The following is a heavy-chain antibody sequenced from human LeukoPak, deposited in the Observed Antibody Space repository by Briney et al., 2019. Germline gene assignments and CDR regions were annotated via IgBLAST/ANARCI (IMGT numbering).Heavy chain of an antibody. CDR1: GFTFSSYG. J-gene: IGHJ4*02. D-gene: IGHD3-10*01. V-gene: IGHV3-33*06. CDR2: IWYDGSNK. Sequence: GGSLRLSCAASGFTFSSYGMHWVRQAPGKGLEWVAVIWYDGSNKYYADSVKGLFTISRYNSKNTLYLQMNSLRAEDTAVYYCAKDFVTMVRGVSNYFAYWGKGTLVTVSS. CDR3: AKDFVTMVRGVSNYFAY.